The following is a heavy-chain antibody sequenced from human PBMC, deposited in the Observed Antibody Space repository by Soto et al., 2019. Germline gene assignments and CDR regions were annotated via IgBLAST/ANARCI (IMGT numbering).Heavy chain of an antibody. Sequence: ESGGGLVKPGGSLRLSCAASGFTFSDFYMSWVRQIPGKGLEWISYISGRSDVIHYVDSVKGRFTVSRDNGRNSVFLQMDSLRAEDSCIYFCARERAPDIRFDSWGQGTLVTVSS. V-gene: IGHV3-11*01. CDR3: ARERAPDIRFDS. CDR1: GFTFSDFY. CDR2: ISGRSDVI. D-gene: IGHD5-12*01. J-gene: IGHJ5*01.